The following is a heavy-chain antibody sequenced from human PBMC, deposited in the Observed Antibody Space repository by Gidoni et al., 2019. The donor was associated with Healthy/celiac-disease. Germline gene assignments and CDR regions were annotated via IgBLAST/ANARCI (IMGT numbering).Heavy chain of an antibody. CDR3: ARESSYGDYFRTYYYDSSGYYVDY. CDR2: IYTSGST. Sequence: QVQLQESGPGLVKPSQTLSLTCTVSGGSISSGSYYWSWIRQPAGKGLEWIGRIYTSGSTNYNPSLKSRVTISVDTSKNQFSLKLSSVTAADTAVYYCARESSYGDYFRTYYYDSSGYYVDYWGQGTLVTVSS. V-gene: IGHV4-61*02. CDR1: GGSISSGSYY. D-gene: IGHD3-22*01. J-gene: IGHJ4*02.